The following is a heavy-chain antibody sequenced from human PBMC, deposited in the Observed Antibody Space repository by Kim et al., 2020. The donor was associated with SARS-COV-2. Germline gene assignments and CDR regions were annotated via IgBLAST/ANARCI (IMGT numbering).Heavy chain of an antibody. Sequence: GGSLRLSCAASGFTFSSYSMNWVRQAPGKGLEWVSSISSSSSYIYYADSVKGRFTISRDNAKNSLYLQMNSLRAEDTAVYYCARDPPREGTTFFYYYYGMDVWGQGTTVTVSS. J-gene: IGHJ6*02. D-gene: IGHD1-1*01. V-gene: IGHV3-21*01. CDR3: ARDPPREGTTFFYYYYGMDV. CDR2: ISSSSSYI. CDR1: GFTFSSYS.